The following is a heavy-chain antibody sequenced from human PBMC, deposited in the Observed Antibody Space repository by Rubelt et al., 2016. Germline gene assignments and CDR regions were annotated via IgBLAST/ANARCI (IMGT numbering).Heavy chain of an antibody. CDR3: ATDRGSAPFDY. CDR1: SYG. CDR2: IWYDGSNK. J-gene: IGHJ4*02. Sequence: SYGMHWVRQAPGKGLEWVAVIWYDGSNKYYADSVKGRFTISRDNSKNTLYLQMSSLRAEDTAVYYCATDRGSAPFDYWGQGTLVTVSS. V-gene: IGHV3-33*01. D-gene: IGHD1-14*01.